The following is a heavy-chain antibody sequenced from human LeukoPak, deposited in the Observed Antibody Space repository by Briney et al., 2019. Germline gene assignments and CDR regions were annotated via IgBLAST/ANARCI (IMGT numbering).Heavy chain of an antibody. D-gene: IGHD6-13*01. CDR3: AGEGAAGGWFDP. V-gene: IGHV1-69*13. CDR2: IFPIFGTA. CDR1: GGTFSSYA. J-gene: IGHJ5*02. Sequence: SVKVSCKASGGTFSSYAISWVRQAPGQGLEWMGGIFPIFGTANYAQKFQGRVTITADESTSTAYMELSSLRSEDTAVYYCAGEGAAGGWFDPWGQGTLVTVSS.